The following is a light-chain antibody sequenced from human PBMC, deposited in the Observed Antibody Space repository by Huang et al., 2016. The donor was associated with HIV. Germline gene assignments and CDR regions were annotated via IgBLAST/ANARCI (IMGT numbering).Light chain of an antibody. Sequence: DIQMTQSPSSLSAFIGDIVIISCRASQNISRYLNWYQQKPGKAPKLLIYAAISLQGGVPSTFSGSGSGTDFTLTITNLQPEDSATYYCQQSDRTPRTFGQGTKLEIK. CDR2: AAI. CDR1: QNISRY. J-gene: IGKJ2*01. CDR3: QQSDRTPRT. V-gene: IGKV1-39*01.